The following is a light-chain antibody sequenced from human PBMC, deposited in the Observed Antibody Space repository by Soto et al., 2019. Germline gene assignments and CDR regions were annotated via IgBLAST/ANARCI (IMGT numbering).Light chain of an antibody. CDR1: QSVSSSY. J-gene: IGKJ2*01. V-gene: IGKV3-20*01. CDR3: QQYDSSPYT. CDR2: GAS. Sequence: EIVLTQSPGTLSLSPGERVTLCCRASQSVSSSYLAWYQQKPGQAPRLLIYGASSRATGIPDRFSGSGSVTDFTLTISRLEPEDFAVYYCQQYDSSPYTFGQGTKLEIK.